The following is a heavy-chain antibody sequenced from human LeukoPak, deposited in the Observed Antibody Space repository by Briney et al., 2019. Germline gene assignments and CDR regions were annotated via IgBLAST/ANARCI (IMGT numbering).Heavy chain of an antibody. V-gene: IGHV4-34*01. J-gene: IGHJ4*02. D-gene: IGHD6-6*01. CDR3: AKHSSSWALIAQFDY. CDR2: INHSGST. CDR1: GGSFSGYY. Sequence: PSETLSLTCAVYGGSFSGYYWSWIRQPPGKGLEWIGEINHSGSTNYNPSLKGRVTISVDTSKNQFSLKLSSVTAADTAVYYCAKHSSSWALIAQFDYWGQGTLVTVSS.